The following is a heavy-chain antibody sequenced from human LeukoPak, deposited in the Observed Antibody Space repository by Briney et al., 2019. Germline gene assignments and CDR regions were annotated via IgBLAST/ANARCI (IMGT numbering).Heavy chain of an antibody. V-gene: IGHV4-30-4*01. CDR3: TRAYWIGFHFDS. CDR1: GGSISSGDYF. Sequence: PSETLSLTCSVSGGSISSGDYFWTWIRQPPGKGLEYIGYIYYSGTTYYNPSLKSRITMSVDMSANQFSLRLTSVSAADTAVYYCTRAYWIGFHFDSWGQGILVSVSS. J-gene: IGHJ4*02. CDR2: IYYSGTT. D-gene: IGHD3-3*01.